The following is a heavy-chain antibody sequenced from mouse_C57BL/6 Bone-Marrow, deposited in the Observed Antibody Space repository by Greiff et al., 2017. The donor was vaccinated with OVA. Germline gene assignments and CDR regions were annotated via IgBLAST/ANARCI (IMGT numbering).Heavy chain of an antibody. CDR1: GYTFTDYY. CDR2: INPYNGGT. J-gene: IGHJ1*03. CDR3: AREEKRMVTTMDWYFDV. Sequence: VQLQQSGPVLVKPGASVKMSCKASGYTFTDYYMNWVKQSHGKSLEWIGVINPYNGGTSYNQKFKGKATLTVDKSSSTAYMELNSLTSEDSAVYYCAREEKRMVTTMDWYFDVWGTGTTVTVSS. D-gene: IGHD2-2*01. V-gene: IGHV1-19*01.